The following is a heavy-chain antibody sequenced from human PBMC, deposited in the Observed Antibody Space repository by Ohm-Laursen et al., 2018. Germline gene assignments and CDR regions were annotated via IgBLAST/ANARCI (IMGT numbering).Heavy chain of an antibody. CDR1: GFTFTNYA. J-gene: IGHJ4*02. CDR3: AKGFSLSCYTGCDC. V-gene: IGHV3-23*01. Sequence: SLRLSCAASGFTFTNYAMSWVRQAPGKGLEWVSSLTGNSAATYYADSVKGRFTFSRDNSKTTLYLQMNSLRAEDTAIYYCAKGFSLSCYTGCDCWGQGTLVTVSS. CDR2: LTGNSAAT. D-gene: IGHD2-2*02.